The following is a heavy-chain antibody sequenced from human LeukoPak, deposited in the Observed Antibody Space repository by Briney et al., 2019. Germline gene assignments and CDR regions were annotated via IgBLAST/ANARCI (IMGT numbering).Heavy chain of an antibody. CDR1: GESFHGYY. Sequence: SETLSLTCAVYGESFHGYYWSWIRHPPGKGLEWIGEINHSGSTNYNPSLKSRVTISVDTSKNQFSLKLSSVTAADTAVYYCARVGMDVWGQGTTVTVSS. V-gene: IGHV4-34*01. CDR2: INHSGST. CDR3: ARVGMDV. J-gene: IGHJ6*02.